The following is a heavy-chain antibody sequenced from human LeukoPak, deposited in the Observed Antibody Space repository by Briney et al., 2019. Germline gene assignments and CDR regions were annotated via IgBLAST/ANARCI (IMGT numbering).Heavy chain of an antibody. CDR1: GGTFSSYA. V-gene: IGHV1-69*13. CDR2: IIPIFGTA. J-gene: IGHJ6*03. Sequence: GASVKVSCKASGGTFSSYAISWVRQAPGQGLEWMGGIIPIFGTANYAQKFQGRVTITADESTSTAYMELSSLRSEDTAVYYCGAAAGMEWYYYYYMDVWGKGTTVTISS. CDR3: GAAAGMEWYYYYYMDV. D-gene: IGHD6-13*01.